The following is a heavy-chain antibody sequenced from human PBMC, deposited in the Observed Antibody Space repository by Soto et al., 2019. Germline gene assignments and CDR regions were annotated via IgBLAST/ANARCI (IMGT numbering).Heavy chain of an antibody. V-gene: IGHV3-23*01. J-gene: IGHJ6*03. CDR2: SSGSGGST. CDR1: GFTFSSYA. CDR3: AKGKAGYYYMDV. Sequence: EVQLLESGGGLVQPGGSLRLSCAASGFTFSSYAMSWVRQAPGTGLEWVSASSGSGGSTYYAHTVKGRFTISRDNTKNTLYLQMNSLGAEATAVYSSAKGKAGYYYMDVWGKGTTVTVSS.